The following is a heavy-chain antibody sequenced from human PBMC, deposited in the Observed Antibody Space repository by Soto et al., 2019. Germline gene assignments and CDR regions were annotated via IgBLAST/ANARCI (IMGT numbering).Heavy chain of an antibody. CDR2: ISAYNGNT. CDR1: GYTFPRYG. Sequence: ASVKDSCQASGYTFPRYGISWVRQAPGQGLEWMGWISAYNGNTNYAQKLQGRVTMTTDTSTSTAYMELRSLRSDDTAVYYCARDLDGGNYFDYWGQGTLVTVSS. V-gene: IGHV1-18*01. J-gene: IGHJ4*02. D-gene: IGHD2-15*01. CDR3: ARDLDGGNYFDY.